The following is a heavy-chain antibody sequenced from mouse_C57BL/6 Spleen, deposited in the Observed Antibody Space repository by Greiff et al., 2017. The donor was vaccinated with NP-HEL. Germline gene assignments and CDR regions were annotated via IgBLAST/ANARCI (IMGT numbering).Heavy chain of an antibody. CDR2: ISNGGGST. V-gene: IGHV5-12*01. CDR1: GFTFSDYY. Sequence: DVMLVESGGGLVQPGGSLKLSCAASGFTFSDYYMYWVRQTPEKRLEWVAYISNGGGSTYYPDTVKGRFTISRDNAKNTLYLQMSRLKSEDTAMYYCARDPFAYWGQGTLVTVSA. CDR3: ARDPFAY. J-gene: IGHJ3*01.